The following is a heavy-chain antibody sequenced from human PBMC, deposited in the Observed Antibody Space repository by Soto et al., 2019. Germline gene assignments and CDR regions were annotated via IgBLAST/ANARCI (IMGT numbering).Heavy chain of an antibody. CDR3: AKDRGGSGAFDI. CDR1: GFSFSIYS. Sequence: EGQLVEFGGGLVKPGGSLRLSCAASGFSFSIYSYNWVRQAPGKGLEWLSYISPAGSSIYYADSVKGRFTISRDSARESVYLQMNRLGAEDTAVYYCAKDRGGSGAFDIWGQGTMVTVSS. D-gene: IGHD3-10*01. V-gene: IGHV3-48*01. J-gene: IGHJ3*02. CDR2: ISPAGSSI.